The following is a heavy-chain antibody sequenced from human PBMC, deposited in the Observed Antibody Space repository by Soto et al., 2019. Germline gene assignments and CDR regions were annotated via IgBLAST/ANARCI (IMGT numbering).Heavy chain of an antibody. J-gene: IGHJ4*02. CDR2: INHLETT. V-gene: IGHV4-30-2*01. D-gene: IGHD1-26*01. CDR3: ARGGGSDSFDY. CDR1: GASITFGGYS. Sequence: PSGTLSVTCTVSGASITFGGYSWSWIRQTPGKGLEWIGYINHLETTFYNPSFESRLTLSIDRAKNQFSLKLHSMSAADRAVYFCARGGGSDSFDYWGQGILVTVSS.